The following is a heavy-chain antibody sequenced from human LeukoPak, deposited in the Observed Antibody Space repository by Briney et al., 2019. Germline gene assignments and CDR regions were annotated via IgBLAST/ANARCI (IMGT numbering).Heavy chain of an antibody. CDR3: ARLGEYSNGWYGYYFDY. CDR2: INPSGGST. CDR1: GYTFTSYY. Sequence: ASVKVSCKASGYTFTSYYMHWVRQAPGQGLEWMGIINPSGGSTSYAQKFQGRVTMTRDTSTSTVYMELSSLRSEDTAVYYCARLGEYSNGWYGYYFDYWGQGTLVTVSS. J-gene: IGHJ4*02. D-gene: IGHD6-19*01. V-gene: IGHV1-46*01.